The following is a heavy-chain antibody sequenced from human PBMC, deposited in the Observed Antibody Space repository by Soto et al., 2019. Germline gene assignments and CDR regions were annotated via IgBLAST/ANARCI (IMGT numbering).Heavy chain of an antibody. Sequence: QVQLQESGPGLVKPSETLSLTCTVSGGSVSSGSYYWSWIRQPPGKGLEWIGYIYYSGSTNYNPSLKSRVTISVDTSKNQFSLKLSSVTAADTAVYYCARDHASKSFLDYWGQGTLVTVSS. J-gene: IGHJ4*02. CDR1: GGSVSSGSYY. CDR3: ARDHASKSFLDY. CDR2: IYYSGST. V-gene: IGHV4-61*01.